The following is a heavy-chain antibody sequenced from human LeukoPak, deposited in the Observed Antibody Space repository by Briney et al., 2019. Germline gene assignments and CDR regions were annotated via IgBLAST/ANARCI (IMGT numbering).Heavy chain of an antibody. CDR3: ASERYCSSTSCTSYFDY. D-gene: IGHD2-2*01. Sequence: GGSLRLSCTASGFTFNDHAMHWVRQAPGKGLEWVAVKSYNGSNKYYADSVKGRFTISRDNSKNRLYLQMNSLRVEDTAVYYLASERYCSSTSCTSYFDYWGQGTLVTVSS. J-gene: IGHJ4*02. V-gene: IGHV3-30*04. CDR1: GFTFNDHA. CDR2: KSYNGSNK.